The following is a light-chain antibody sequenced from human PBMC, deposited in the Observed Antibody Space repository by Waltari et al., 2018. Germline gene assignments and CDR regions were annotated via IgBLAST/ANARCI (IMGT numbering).Light chain of an antibody. CDR3: SSYSSSTSPFV. Sequence: QSALTQPASVSGSPGQSITISCTGTSLDVGSYDYVPWYQQPPGTAPKLMIYDVSNRPSGVSNRFSGSKSGYTASLTISGLQAEDEADYYCSSYSSSTSPFVFGAGTRVTVL. J-gene: IGLJ1*01. CDR2: DVS. V-gene: IGLV2-14*03. CDR1: SLDVGSYDY.